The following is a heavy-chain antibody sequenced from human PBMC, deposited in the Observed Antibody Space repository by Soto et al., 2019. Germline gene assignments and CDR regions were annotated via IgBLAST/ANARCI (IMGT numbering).Heavy chain of an antibody. J-gene: IGHJ4*02. CDR2: MNPNSGNT. D-gene: IGHD3-9*01. V-gene: IGHV1-8*01. Sequence: ASVKVSCKASGYTFTSYDINWVRQATGQGLEWKGWMNPNSGNTGYAQKFQGRVTITRNTSISTAYMELSSLRSEDTAVYYCATSRYDILTGYQDWGQGTLVTVSS. CDR3: ATSRYDILTGYQD. CDR1: GYTFTSYD.